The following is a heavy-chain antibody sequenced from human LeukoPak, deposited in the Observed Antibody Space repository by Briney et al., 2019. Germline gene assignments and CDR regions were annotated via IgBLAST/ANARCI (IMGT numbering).Heavy chain of an antibody. CDR3: ATGGGWYFDY. J-gene: IGHJ4*02. CDR2: IGQDGSEN. Sequence: GGSLRLSCAASGFTFSNYWMNWVRQAPGKGLEWVASIGQDGSENYYVDSVKGRFTISRDDAKNSLYLQMNSLRVEDTAVYYCATGGGWYFDYWGQGALITASS. CDR1: GFTFSNYW. D-gene: IGHD6-19*01. V-gene: IGHV3-7*01.